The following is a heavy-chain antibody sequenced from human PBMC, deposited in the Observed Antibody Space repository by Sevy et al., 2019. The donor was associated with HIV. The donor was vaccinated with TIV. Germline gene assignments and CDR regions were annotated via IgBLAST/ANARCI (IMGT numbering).Heavy chain of an antibody. J-gene: IGHJ4*02. CDR3: AREAGSTYYGLLDY. D-gene: IGHD1-26*01. CDR1: GYTFTDNY. CDR2: INPLSGGT. V-gene: IGHV1-2*06. Sequence: ASVKVSCKAFGYTFTDNYIHWVRQAPGQGLEWMGRINPLSGGTKSAQQFQGRVTMTRDTSISTAYMEVSRLRFDDTAVYYCAREAGSTYYGLLDYWGQRSLVTVSS.